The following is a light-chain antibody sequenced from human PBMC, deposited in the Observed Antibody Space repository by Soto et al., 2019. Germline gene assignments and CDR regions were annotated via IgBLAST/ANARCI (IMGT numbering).Light chain of an antibody. J-gene: IGKJ1*01. CDR3: QQYNEWPLT. CDR1: QSVSSN. Sequence: EILMTQSPVTVSVSPGERATLSCRASQSVSSNLAWYQQKPGQAPSLLIYGAFTRATGIPARFSGTGSGTEFTLTISSLQSEDFALYYCQQYNEWPLTFGQGTKVDIK. V-gene: IGKV3-15*01. CDR2: GAF.